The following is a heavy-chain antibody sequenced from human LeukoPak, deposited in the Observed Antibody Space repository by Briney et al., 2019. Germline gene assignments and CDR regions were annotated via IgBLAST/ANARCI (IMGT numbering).Heavy chain of an antibody. Sequence: GESLRLSCAASGFPFNAYSIHWLRQAPGKGLEWVSSISSSSAYIFYADSVKGRFTISRSNADNSLYLQMNSLRAEDTAVYYCARDLGKSGWSTFDYWGQGTLVTVSS. CDR2: ISSSSAYI. V-gene: IGHV3-21*01. J-gene: IGHJ4*02. CDR1: GFPFNAYS. D-gene: IGHD6-19*01. CDR3: ARDLGKSGWSTFDY.